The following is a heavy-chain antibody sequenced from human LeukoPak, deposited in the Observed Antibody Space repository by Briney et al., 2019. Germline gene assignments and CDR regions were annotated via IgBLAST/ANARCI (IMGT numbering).Heavy chain of an antibody. D-gene: IGHD2-2*01. J-gene: IGHJ4*02. CDR2: IIPILGIA. CDR1: GGTFSSYA. CDR3: AREGGSSSSTSRSGY. V-gene: IGHV1-69*04. Sequence: SVKVSCKASGGTFSSYAISWVRQAPGQGLEWMGRIIPILGIANYAQKFQGRVTITADKSTSTAYMELSSLRSEDTAVYYCAREGGSSSSTSRSGYWGQGTLVTVSS.